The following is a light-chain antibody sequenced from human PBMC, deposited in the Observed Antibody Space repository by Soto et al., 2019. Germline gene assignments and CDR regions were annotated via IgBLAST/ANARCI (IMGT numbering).Light chain of an antibody. Sequence: SYELTQPLSVSVALGQTARIPCGGNHIGSKNVHWYQQSPGQAPVLVIYRDVNRPSGISERLSGSNSGNTATLTISRAQAGDEADYYCQAWDSTAVVFGGGTKVTVL. CDR3: QAWDSTAVV. V-gene: IGLV3-9*01. CDR1: HIGSKN. J-gene: IGLJ2*01. CDR2: RDV.